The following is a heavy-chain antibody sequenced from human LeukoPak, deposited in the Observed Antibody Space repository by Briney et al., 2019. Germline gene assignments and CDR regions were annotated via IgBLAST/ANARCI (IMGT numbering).Heavy chain of an antibody. D-gene: IGHD1-26*01. J-gene: IGHJ4*02. Sequence: SETLSLTCTVSGGSISSYYWSWIRQPPGKGLEWIGYIYYSGSTNYNPSLKSRVTISVDTSKNQFSLKLSSVTAADTAVYYCARHYYSGGYYFDYWGQGTLVTVSS. CDR3: ARHYYSGGYYFDY. V-gene: IGHV4-59*08. CDR1: GGSISSYY. CDR2: IYYSGST.